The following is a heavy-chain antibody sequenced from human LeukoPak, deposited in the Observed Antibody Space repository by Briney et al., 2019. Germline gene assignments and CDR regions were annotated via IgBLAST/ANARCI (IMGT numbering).Heavy chain of an antibody. D-gene: IGHD6-13*01. V-gene: IGHV3-74*01. CDR3: ARWSSSWYVLDY. CDR1: GFTFSTYW. J-gene: IGHJ4*02. Sequence: GGSLRLSCAASGFTFSTYWMHWVRQAPGKGLVWVSRISSDGSITGYADSVKGRFTISRDNAKNTLYLQMNSLRAEDTAVYYCARWSSSWYVLDYWGQGTLVTVSS. CDR2: ISSDGSIT.